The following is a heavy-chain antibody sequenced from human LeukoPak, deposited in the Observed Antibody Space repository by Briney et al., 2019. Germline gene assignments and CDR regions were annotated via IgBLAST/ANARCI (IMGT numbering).Heavy chain of an antibody. D-gene: IGHD2-8*02. CDR3: ARFILSSYYYYYGMDV. CDR2: ISSSSSYI. V-gene: IGHV3-21*01. J-gene: IGHJ6*02. CDR1: GFTFSSYS. Sequence: PGGSLRLSCAASGFTFSSYSMNWVRQAPGKGLEWVSSISSSSSYIYYADSVKGRFTISRDNAKNSLYLQMNSLRAEDTAVYYCARFILSSYYYYYGMDVWGQGTTVTVSS.